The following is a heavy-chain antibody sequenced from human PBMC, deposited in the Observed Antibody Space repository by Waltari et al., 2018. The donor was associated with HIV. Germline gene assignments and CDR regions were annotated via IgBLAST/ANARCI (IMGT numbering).Heavy chain of an antibody. V-gene: IGHV1-8*01. J-gene: IGHJ3*02. D-gene: IGHD3-22*01. CDR1: GYTFTNYA. CDR2: MNPNSGNT. CDR3: ARGYSYDRSGEAFDI. Sequence: QVQLVQSVAEVKKPGASVKVSCQASGYTFTNYALNWVRQATGQGLEWMGWMNPNSGNTGYAQKFQGRVTMTRNTSISTVYMELSSLRSEDTAVYYCARGYSYDRSGEAFDIWGQGTMVTVSS.